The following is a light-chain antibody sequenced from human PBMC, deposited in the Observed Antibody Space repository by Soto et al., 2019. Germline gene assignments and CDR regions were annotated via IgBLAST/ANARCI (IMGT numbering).Light chain of an antibody. CDR1: QGISTN. J-gene: IGKJ5*01. CDR2: AAS. V-gene: IGKV1-12*01. Sequence: DTQLTQTPSFVSASVGDRVTSTCRARQGISTNLAWYQQKPGKAPNLLIYAASSLQSGVPPRFSGSGPGTDFTLTVSSLQPEDFAIYYCLQANRVPLSFGQGTRLEI. CDR3: LQANRVPLS.